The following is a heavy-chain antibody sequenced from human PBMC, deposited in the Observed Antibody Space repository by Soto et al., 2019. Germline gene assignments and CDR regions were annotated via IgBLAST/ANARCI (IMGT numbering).Heavy chain of an antibody. CDR2: IWYDGSNK. D-gene: IGHD6-6*01. J-gene: IGHJ6*02. V-gene: IGHV3-33*08. Sequence: GGSLRLSCAASGFTFSGSSVHWVRQASGKGLEWVAVIWYDGSNKYYADSVKGRFTISRDNSKNTLYLQMNSLRAEDTAVYYCAREKTDSSSTGHYYYYGMDVWGQGTTATVSS. CDR3: AREKTDSSSTGHYYYYGMDV. CDR1: GFTFSGSS.